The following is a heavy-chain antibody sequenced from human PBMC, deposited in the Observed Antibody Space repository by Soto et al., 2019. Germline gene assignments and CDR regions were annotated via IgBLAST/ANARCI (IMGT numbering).Heavy chain of an antibody. V-gene: IGHV1-69*12. CDR1: GGTFGSSA. CDR3: ARDKDRLQLGANYSYAMDV. Sequence: HVQLVQSGAEVKKPGSSVTVSCQASGGTFGSSAISWVRQAPGQGLEWVGGLIPIFPTPDYAKKFQGRVTNTADEATSTAYMELTSLRAEDTAVYYCARDKDRLQLGANYSYAMDVWSQGTTVTV. CDR2: LIPIFPTP. D-gene: IGHD3-9*01. J-gene: IGHJ6*02.